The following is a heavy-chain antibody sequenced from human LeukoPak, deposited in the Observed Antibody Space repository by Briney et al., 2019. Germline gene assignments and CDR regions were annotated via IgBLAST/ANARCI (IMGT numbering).Heavy chain of an antibody. CDR1: GFTFRSYT. J-gene: IGHJ3*02. CDR2: ISTSSSYI. Sequence: GGSLRLSCAASGFTFRSYTMNWVRQAPGKGLEWVSFISTSSSYIYYADSVKGRFTISRDNAKNSLYLQMNSLRAEDTAVYYCARDPDAFDIWGQGTMVTVSS. V-gene: IGHV3-21*01. CDR3: ARDPDAFDI.